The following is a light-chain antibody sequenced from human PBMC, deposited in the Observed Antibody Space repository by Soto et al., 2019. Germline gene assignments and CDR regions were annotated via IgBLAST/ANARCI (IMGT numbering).Light chain of an antibody. CDR1: QSVSSN. J-gene: IGKJ2*01. CDR3: QQYVIWPPTFT. Sequence: EIVMTQSPATLSVSPGERVTLSCRASQSVSSNLAWYQQKPGQAPRLLTYSASTRATGIPARFSGSGSGTEFTLAITSLQSEDFAVYFCQQYVIWPPTFTFGQGTKLEIK. V-gene: IGKV3-15*01. CDR2: SAS.